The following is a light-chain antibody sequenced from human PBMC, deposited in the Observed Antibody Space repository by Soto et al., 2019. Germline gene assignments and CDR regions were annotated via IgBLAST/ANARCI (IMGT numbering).Light chain of an antibody. CDR2: KAS. V-gene: IGKV1-5*03. Sequence: DIQMTQSPSTLSASVGDRVTITCRASQSISSWLAWYQQRPGKAPKVLIYKASSLESGVPSRVSGSGSGTDFSLTITSLQPDDFATYYCQQYSSSPFTFGPGTKVDI. J-gene: IGKJ3*01. CDR3: QQYSSSPFT. CDR1: QSISSW.